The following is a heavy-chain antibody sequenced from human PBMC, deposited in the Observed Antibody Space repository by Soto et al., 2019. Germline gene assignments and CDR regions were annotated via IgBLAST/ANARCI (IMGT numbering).Heavy chain of an antibody. V-gene: IGHV4-31*03. CDR1: GGSISSGGYY. CDR2: IYYSGST. Sequence: PSETLSLTCTVSGGSISSGGYYWSWIRQHPGKGLEWIGYIYYSGSTYYNPSLKSRVTISVDTSKNQFSLKLSSVTAADTAVYYCAREYYYDSTYFDYWGQGTLVNVSS. J-gene: IGHJ4*02. CDR3: AREYYYDSTYFDY. D-gene: IGHD3-22*01.